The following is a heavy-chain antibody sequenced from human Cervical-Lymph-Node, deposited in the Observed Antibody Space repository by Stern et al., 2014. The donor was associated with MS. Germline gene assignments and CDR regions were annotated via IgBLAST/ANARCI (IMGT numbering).Heavy chain of an antibody. CDR3: AKDIGHSSVWAGYYYGLDV. J-gene: IGHJ6*02. V-gene: IGHV3-30*18. CDR1: GFSFSTYG. CDR2: MSFNGNNK. Sequence: QVQLVESGGGVVQPGRSLRLSCAASGFSFSTYGMHWVRQAPGKGLEWLAIMSFNGNNKYHADSVKCRFTISRDISKDTLYLQMNSLRAEDTAVYYCAKDIGHSSVWAGYYYGLDVWGQGTTVTVSS. D-gene: IGHD3-22*01.